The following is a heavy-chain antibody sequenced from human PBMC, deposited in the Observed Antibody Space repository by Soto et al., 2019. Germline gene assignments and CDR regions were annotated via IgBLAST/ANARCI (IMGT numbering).Heavy chain of an antibody. Sequence: ASVKVSCKASGYTFTSYYIHWVRQAPGQGLEWMGIINPSGGSTSYAQKFQGRVTMTRDTSTSTVYMELSSLRSEDTAVYYCARDHYDYVWGSYRYQPNYFDYWGQGTLVTVSS. J-gene: IGHJ4*02. V-gene: IGHV1-46*01. CDR3: ARDHYDYVWGSYRYQPNYFDY. D-gene: IGHD3-16*02. CDR1: GYTFTSYY. CDR2: INPSGGST.